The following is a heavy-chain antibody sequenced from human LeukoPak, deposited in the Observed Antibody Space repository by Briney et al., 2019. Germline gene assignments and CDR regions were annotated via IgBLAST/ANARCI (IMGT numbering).Heavy chain of an antibody. V-gene: IGHV4-59*01. D-gene: IGHD2-2*01. Sequence: SETLSLTCTVSGGSISSYYWSWIRQPPGKGLEWIGYIYYSGSTNYNPSLKSRVTISVDTSKNQFSLKLSSVTAADTAVYYCARGTKDLVGITRYYYMDVWGKGTTDTVSS. CDR1: GGSISSYY. J-gene: IGHJ6*03. CDR2: IYYSGST. CDR3: ARGTKDLVGITRYYYMDV.